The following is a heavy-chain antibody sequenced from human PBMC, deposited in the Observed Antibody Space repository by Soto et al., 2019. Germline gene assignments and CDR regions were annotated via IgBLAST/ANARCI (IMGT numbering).Heavy chain of an antibody. D-gene: IGHD3-22*01. CDR1: GGTFSSYA. V-gene: IGHV1-69*06. CDR3: AGGGVYYYDSSGYRPNYYYGMDV. Sequence: ASVTVSCKASGGTFSSYAISWVRQAPGQGLEWMGGIIPIFGTANYAQKFQGRVTITADKSTSTAYMELSSLRSEDTAVYYCAGGGVYYYDSSGYRPNYYYGMDVWGQGTTVTVSS. J-gene: IGHJ6*02. CDR2: IIPIFGTA.